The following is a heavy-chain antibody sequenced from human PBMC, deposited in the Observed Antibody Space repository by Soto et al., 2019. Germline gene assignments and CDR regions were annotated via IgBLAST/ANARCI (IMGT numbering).Heavy chain of an antibody. CDR1: GFTFSSYW. CDR3: LRGNSGYGNFDY. Sequence: PGGSLRLSCAASGFTFSSYWMHWVRQAPGKGLVWVSRIKGDVSETNYADSVKGRFTISRDNAKNTLYLQLNSLRAEDTAVYYCLRGNSGYGNFDYWGQGTIVTVSS. V-gene: IGHV3-74*01. D-gene: IGHD5-12*01. CDR2: IKGDVSET. J-gene: IGHJ4*02.